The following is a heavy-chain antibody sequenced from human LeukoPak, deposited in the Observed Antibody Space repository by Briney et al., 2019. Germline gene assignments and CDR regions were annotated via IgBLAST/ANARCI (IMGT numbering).Heavy chain of an antibody. CDR3: ARRGGSSYLDY. CDR1: GYSFTNNW. Sequence: GESLKISCKGSGYSFTNNWIAWVRQMPGKGLEWMWMIYPGDSDTRFSPSFQGQVTFSADKSINTAYLQWSSLKASDTAMYYCARRGGSSYLDYWGQGTLVTVSS. D-gene: IGHD5-24*01. V-gene: IGHV5-51*01. CDR2: IYPGDSDT. J-gene: IGHJ4*02.